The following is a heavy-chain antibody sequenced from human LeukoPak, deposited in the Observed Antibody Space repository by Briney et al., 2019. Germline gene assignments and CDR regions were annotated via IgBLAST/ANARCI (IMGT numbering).Heavy chain of an antibody. V-gene: IGHV1-2*02. D-gene: IGHD5-12*01. Sequence: GASVKVSCKASGYTFTGYYMHWVRQAPGQGLEWMGWINPNSGGTNYAQKFQGRVTMTRDTSISTAYMELSRLRSDDTAAYYCARDYSGYDLLLFDYWGQGTLVTVSS. CDR2: INPNSGGT. CDR1: GYTFTGYY. J-gene: IGHJ4*02. CDR3: ARDYSGYDLLLFDY.